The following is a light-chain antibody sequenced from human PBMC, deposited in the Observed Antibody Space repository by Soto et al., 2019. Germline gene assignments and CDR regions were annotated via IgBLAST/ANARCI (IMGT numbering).Light chain of an antibody. J-gene: IGKJ1*01. Sequence: DIQMTQSPSSLSASLGDRVTITCRASQSISNYLNWYQQKPGKAPKLLIYAASSLQSGVPSRFSGSGSGTEFTITISSLQPEYVATYYCQHSHRTPSWTFGPGTKVEIK. V-gene: IGKV1-39*01. CDR1: QSISNY. CDR3: QHSHRTPSWT. CDR2: AAS.